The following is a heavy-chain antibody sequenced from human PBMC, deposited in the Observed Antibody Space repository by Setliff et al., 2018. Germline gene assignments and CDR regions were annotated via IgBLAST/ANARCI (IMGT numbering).Heavy chain of an antibody. CDR3: ARESATIGEFPLYYFDK. J-gene: IGHJ4*02. CDR2: FHTGGAT. CDR1: GGSISSGGFY. D-gene: IGHD3-10*01. V-gene: IGHV4-61*09. Sequence: KTSETLSLTCSVSGGSISSGGFYWSWIRQSAGRGLEWIGHFHTGGATDYNLSLKSPVTISLDSSKNQFSLRLSSVTAADAAVYFCARESATIGEFPLYYFDKWGQGIPVTVSS.